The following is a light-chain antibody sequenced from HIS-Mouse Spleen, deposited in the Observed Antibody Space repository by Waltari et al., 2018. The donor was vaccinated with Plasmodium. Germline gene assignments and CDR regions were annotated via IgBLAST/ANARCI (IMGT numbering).Light chain of an antibody. J-gene: IGLJ2*01. CDR1: SSAVGGSNY. V-gene: IGLV2-8*01. Sequence: QSALTQPPSASGSPGQSVTISCTGTSSAVGGSNYVSWYQQHPGKAPKLMIYEVSKRPSGVPDRFSGSKSGNTASLTVSGLQAEDEADYYCSSYAGSNNLVFGGGTNLTVL. CDR2: EVS. CDR3: SSYAGSNNLV.